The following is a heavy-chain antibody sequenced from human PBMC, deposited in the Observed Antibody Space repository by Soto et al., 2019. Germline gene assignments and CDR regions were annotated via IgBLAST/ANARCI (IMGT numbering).Heavy chain of an antibody. Sequence: SETLSLTCIVSGVSVTSYTWSWVRQPANKGLEWIGRVFSGVSATYNPSLKSRVSISMDTAENRISLKLDSVTAADAGVYFCARDGMATGGTWGPGTLVTVSS. CDR2: VFSGVSA. CDR1: GVSVTSYT. D-gene: IGHD2-8*02. J-gene: IGHJ4*02. V-gene: IGHV4-4*07. CDR3: ARDGMATGGT.